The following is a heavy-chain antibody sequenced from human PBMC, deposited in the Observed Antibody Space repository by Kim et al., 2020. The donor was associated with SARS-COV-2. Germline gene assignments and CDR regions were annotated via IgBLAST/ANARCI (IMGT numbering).Heavy chain of an antibody. CDR3: ARGKGGRYQLLPNFDY. J-gene: IGHJ4*02. V-gene: IGHV4-34*01. D-gene: IGHD2-2*01. CDR2: INHSGST. CDR1: GGSFSGYY. Sequence: SETLSLTCAVYGGSFSGYYWSWIRQPPGKGLEWIGEINHSGSTNYNPSLKSRVTISVDTSKNQFSLKLSSMTAADTAVYYCARGKGGRYQLLPNFDYWGQGTLVTVSS.